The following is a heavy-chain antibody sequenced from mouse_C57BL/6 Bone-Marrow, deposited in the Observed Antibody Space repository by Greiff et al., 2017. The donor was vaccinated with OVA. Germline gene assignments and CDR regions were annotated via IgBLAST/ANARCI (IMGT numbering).Heavy chain of an antibody. CDR2: IYPGDGDT. D-gene: IGHD2-3*01. J-gene: IGHJ3*01. Sequence: VQLQQSGPELVKPGASVKISCKASGYAFSSSWMNWVKQTPGKGLEWIGRIYPGDGDTNYNGKFKGKATLTADKSSSTAYMQLSSLTSEDSAVYFCARGGDGYYVGFAYWGQGTLVTVSA. V-gene: IGHV1-82*01. CDR1: GYAFSSSW. CDR3: ARGGDGYYVGFAY.